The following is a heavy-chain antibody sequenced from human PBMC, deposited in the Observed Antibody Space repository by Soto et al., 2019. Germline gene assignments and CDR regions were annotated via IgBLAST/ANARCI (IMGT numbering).Heavy chain of an antibody. CDR2: IIPIFGTA. CDR3: ARATKKRIEAHPASYYYGMDV. D-gene: IGHD6-6*01. V-gene: IGHV1-69*13. CDR1: GGTFSSYA. J-gene: IGHJ6*02. Sequence: ASVKVSCKASGGTFSSYAISWGRQAPGQGLEWMGGIIPIFGTANYAQKLQGRVTITADESTSTAYMELSSLRSEDTAVYYCARATKKRIEAHPASYYYGMDVWGQGTTVTV.